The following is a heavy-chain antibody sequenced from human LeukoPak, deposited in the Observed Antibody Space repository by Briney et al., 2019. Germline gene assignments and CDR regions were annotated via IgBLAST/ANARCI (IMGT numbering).Heavy chain of an antibody. V-gene: IGHV1-69*04. D-gene: IGHD3-9*01. Sequence: GASVKVSCKASGDKFSAYVFTWVRQAPGQGLEWMGRIIPIVGVTKYAQRVQGRITITADISTTTAYMELTSLRSGDSAVYYCVRSWGTYVDVLSEQFYYGMDVWGQGTTVTVSS. CDR1: GDKFSAYV. CDR3: VRSWGTYVDVLSEQFYYGMDV. J-gene: IGHJ6*02. CDR2: IIPIVGVT.